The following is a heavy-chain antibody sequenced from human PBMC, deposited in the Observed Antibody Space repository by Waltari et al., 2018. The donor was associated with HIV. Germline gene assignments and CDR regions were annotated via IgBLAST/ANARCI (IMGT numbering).Heavy chain of an antibody. CDR3: ARLQWATQNLDF. Sequence: EVQLGESGGGAVEPGGSMRRSCTVLGCNFSRSWMTWVRQAPGRGLEWLANIKEDGSERSYVESVKGRFIISRDNAKNSLFLQMYGLGAEDTGVYYCARLQWATQNLDFWGQGTLVTVSS. V-gene: IGHV3-7*01. D-gene: IGHD6-19*01. J-gene: IGHJ4*02. CDR1: GCNFSRSW. CDR2: IKEDGSER.